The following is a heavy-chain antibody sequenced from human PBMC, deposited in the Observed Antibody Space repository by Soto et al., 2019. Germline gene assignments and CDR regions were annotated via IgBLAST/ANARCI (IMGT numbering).Heavy chain of an antibody. CDR1: GFTFSSYA. V-gene: IGHV3-23*01. D-gene: IGHD2-2*01. CDR3: AKVGGTTPPPMPVDY. J-gene: IGHJ4*02. CDR2: ISGSGDNT. Sequence: EVQLLESGGGLVQPGGSLRLSCAASGFTFSSYAMNWVRQAPGKGLEWVSTISGSGDNTYYADSVKGRFTISRDNSKNTLYLQMNSLRAEDTALYYCAKVGGTTPPPMPVDYWGQGTQVTVSS.